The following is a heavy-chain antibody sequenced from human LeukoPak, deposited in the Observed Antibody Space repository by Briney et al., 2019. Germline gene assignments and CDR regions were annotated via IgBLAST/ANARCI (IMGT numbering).Heavy chain of an antibody. CDR2: IWYDGSNK. CDR1: GFTFSSYG. J-gene: IGHJ4*02. V-gene: IGHV3-33*01. Sequence: GGSLRLSCAASGFTFSSYGMHWVRQAPGKGLEWVAVIWYDGSNKYYADSVKGRFTISRDNSKNTLYLQMNSLRAEDTAVYYCARDDSVATGIDYWGQGTLVTVSS. D-gene: IGHD5-12*01. CDR3: ARDDSVATGIDY.